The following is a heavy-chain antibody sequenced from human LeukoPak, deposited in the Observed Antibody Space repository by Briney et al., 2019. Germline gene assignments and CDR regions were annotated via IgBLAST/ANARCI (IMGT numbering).Heavy chain of an antibody. J-gene: IGHJ4*02. Sequence: PGGSLRLSCAASGFAFGSYYMNWVRQAPGKGLEWVANINPDGSEENYVDSVRGRFTISRDNAKNSVYLQMNSLRADDTALYYCVRGHYADYTSQGTLVTVSS. CDR1: GFAFGSYY. CDR2: INPDGSEE. V-gene: IGHV3-7*01. CDR3: VRGHYADY.